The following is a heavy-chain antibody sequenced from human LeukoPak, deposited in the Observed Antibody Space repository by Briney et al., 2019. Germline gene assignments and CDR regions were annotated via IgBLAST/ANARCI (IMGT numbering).Heavy chain of an antibody. CDR3: ARVGGDYGMDV. J-gene: IGHJ6*02. Sequence: PSETLSLTCTVSGGSISSSSYYWGWIRQPPGKGLEWIGSIYYSGSTYYNPSLKSRVTISVDTSKNQFSLKLSSVTAADTAVYYCARVGGDYGMDVWGQGTTVTVSS. V-gene: IGHV4-39*07. D-gene: IGHD3-16*01. CDR1: GGSISSSSYY. CDR2: IYYSGST.